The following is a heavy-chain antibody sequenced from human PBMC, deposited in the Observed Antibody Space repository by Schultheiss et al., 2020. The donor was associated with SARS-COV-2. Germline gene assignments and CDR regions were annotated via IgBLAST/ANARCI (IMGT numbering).Heavy chain of an antibody. Sequence: GSLRLSCTVSGGSISSYYWGWIRQPPGKGLEWIGSIYYSGSTYYNPSLKSRVTISVDTSKNQFSLKLSSVTAADTAVYYCARGEGGDYANYGMDVWGQGTTVTVSS. J-gene: IGHJ6*02. D-gene: IGHD4-17*01. V-gene: IGHV4-39*07. CDR2: IYYSGST. CDR1: GGSISSYY. CDR3: ARGEGGDYANYGMDV.